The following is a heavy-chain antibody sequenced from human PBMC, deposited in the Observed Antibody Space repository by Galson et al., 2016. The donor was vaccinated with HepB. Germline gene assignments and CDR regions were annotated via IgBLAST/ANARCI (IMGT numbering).Heavy chain of an antibody. CDR3: VQGSTAPAV. V-gene: IGHV3-23*01. Sequence: SLRLSCAASGFTFSSCAMRWVRQAPGKGLEYVSSVTHNGNDKYYADSVKGRFTISRDNSTNTLSLQMNSLTADDTAIYYCVQGSTAPAVWGKGTTVTVSS. J-gene: IGHJ6*04. CDR2: VTHNGNDK. CDR1: GFTFSSCA. D-gene: IGHD2-2*01.